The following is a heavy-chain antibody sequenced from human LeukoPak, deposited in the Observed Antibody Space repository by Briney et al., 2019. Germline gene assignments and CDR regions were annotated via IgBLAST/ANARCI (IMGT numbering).Heavy chain of an antibody. V-gene: IGHV3-7*03. CDR2: IKEDGTEK. Sequence: GGSLRLSCAASGFTFSSSWMNWVRQSPGKGLEWVANIKEDGTEKYYVDSVKGRFTIFRDNAKNSLYLQMNSLRAEDTAVYYCARPHNNWRWYFDLWGRGTLVTVSS. CDR3: ARPHNNWRWYFDL. D-gene: IGHD3-3*01. CDR1: GFTFSSSW. J-gene: IGHJ2*01.